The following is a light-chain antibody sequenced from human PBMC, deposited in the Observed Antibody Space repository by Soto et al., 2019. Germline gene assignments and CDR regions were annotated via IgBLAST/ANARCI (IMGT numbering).Light chain of an antibody. CDR1: QSISSW. CDR3: QQYNSYPWT. CDR2: DAS. Sequence: DIQMTQSPSTLSASVGDRVTITCRASQSISSWLAWYQQKPGKAPKLLIYDASSLESGVPSRFSGSGSGTDFTLTISSLKPDDFATYYCQQYNSYPWTFGQGTKVEIK. V-gene: IGKV1-5*01. J-gene: IGKJ1*01.